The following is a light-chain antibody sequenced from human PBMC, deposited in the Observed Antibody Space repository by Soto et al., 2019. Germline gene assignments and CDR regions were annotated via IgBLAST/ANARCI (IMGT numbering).Light chain of an antibody. CDR3: QQRYNWPNT. CDR2: DAS. V-gene: IGKV3-11*01. Sequence: EIVLTQSPATLSLSPGERATLSCRTSQSVGTYLAWYQHNPGQAPRLLIYDASNRATGIPARFSGSVSGTDFTLTISSPKPGDFAVYYCQQRYNWPNTFGQGTKLEIK. CDR1: QSVGTY. J-gene: IGKJ2*01.